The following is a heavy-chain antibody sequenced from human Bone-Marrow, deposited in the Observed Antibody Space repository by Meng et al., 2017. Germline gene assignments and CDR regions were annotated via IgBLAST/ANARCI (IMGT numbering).Heavy chain of an antibody. Sequence: GESLKTSCAASGFILSSYAMSRVRQAPGKGLEWVSAISGSGGSTYYADSVKGRFTISRDNSKNTLYLQMNSLRAEDTAVYYCEKDPHYYGSGSYPIAFDIWGQGTMVTVSS. CDR2: ISGSGGST. CDR3: EKDPHYYGSGSYPIAFDI. D-gene: IGHD3-10*01. CDR1: GFILSSYA. V-gene: IGHV3-23*01. J-gene: IGHJ3*02.